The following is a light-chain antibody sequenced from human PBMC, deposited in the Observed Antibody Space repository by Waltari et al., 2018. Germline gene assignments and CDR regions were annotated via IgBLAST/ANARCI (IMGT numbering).Light chain of an antibody. V-gene: IGLV2-23*01. J-gene: IGLJ2*01. CDR2: EGT. CDR3: CSYAGRITFVV. Sequence: QSALTQPASVSGSPGQSITISCTGTSSDIGGFNFVSWYQQHPGKAPKVLIYEGTKRPSGISNRFSGSKSGNTASLTISGLQAEDEADYYCCSYAGRITFVVFGGGTKLTVL. CDR1: SSDIGGFNF.